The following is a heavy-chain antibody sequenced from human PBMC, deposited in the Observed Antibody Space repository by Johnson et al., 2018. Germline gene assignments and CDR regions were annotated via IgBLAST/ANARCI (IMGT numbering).Heavy chain of an antibody. J-gene: IGHJ3*02. D-gene: IGHD3-3*01. CDR1: GFTFSSYG. V-gene: IGHV3-33*06. CDR3: AKDGVLKQRDAFDI. Sequence: QVQLVESGGGVVQPGRSLRLSCAASGFTFSSYGMHWVRQAPGKGLEWVAVIWYDGSNKYYADSVKGRFTISRDTSKNTLYLQMNSLRAEDTAVYYCAKDGVLKQRDAFDIWGQGTMVTVAS. CDR2: IWYDGSNK.